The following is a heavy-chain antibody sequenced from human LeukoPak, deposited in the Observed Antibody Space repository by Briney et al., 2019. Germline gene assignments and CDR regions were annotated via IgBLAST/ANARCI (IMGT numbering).Heavy chain of an antibody. CDR1: GCTFSGSA. CDR2: IRSTASGYAT. Sequence: PGGSLRVSCAASGCTFSGSALHWVRQASGKGLEWVGRIRSTASGYATAYAASVKGRFTISRDDSKNTAYLQMDSLKTEDTAVYYCTGNYYGSGSYADFDYWGQGTLASVSS. CDR3: TGNYYGSGSYADFDY. J-gene: IGHJ4*02. V-gene: IGHV3-73*01. D-gene: IGHD3-10*01.